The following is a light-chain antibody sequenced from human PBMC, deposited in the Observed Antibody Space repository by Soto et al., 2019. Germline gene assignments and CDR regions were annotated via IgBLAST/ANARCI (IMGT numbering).Light chain of an antibody. CDR2: GAS. V-gene: IGKV3-15*01. J-gene: IGKJ1*01. CDR3: QHYNNWPPWT. CDR1: QSVSSN. Sequence: EIEMTQSPATLSLSPGERATLYCWASQSVSSNLAWYQQKPGQAPRLLIYGASTRVTGVPARFSGSGSGTEFILIISSLQSEDFAAYYCQHYNNWPPWTFGQGTKVDIK.